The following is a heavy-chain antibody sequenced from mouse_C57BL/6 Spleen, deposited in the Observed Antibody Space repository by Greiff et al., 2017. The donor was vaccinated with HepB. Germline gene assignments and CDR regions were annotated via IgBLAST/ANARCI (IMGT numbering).Heavy chain of an antibody. Sequence: QVQLKQSGPELVKPGASVKISCKASGYAFSSSWMNWVKQRPGKGLEWIGRIYPGDGDTNYNGKFKGKATLTADKSSSTADMPLSSLTSEDSAVYFCARGLNYGSSFFAYWGQGTLVTVSA. V-gene: IGHV1-82*01. CDR2: IYPGDGDT. J-gene: IGHJ3*01. CDR1: GYAFSSSW. D-gene: IGHD1-1*01. CDR3: ARGLNYGSSFFAY.